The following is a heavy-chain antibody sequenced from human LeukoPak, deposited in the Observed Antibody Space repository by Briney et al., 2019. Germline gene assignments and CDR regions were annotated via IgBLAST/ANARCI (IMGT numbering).Heavy chain of an antibody. CDR3: AKEFAAADYYYYGMDV. V-gene: IGHV3-30*18. CDR1: GFTFSSYG. CDR2: ISYDGSNK. D-gene: IGHD2-2*01. Sequence: PGRSLRLSCAASGFTFSSYGMHWVRQAPGKGLEWVAVISYDGSNKYYADSVKGRFTISRDNSKNTLYLQMNSLRAEDTAVYYCAKEFAAADYYYYGMDVWGQGTTVTVSS. J-gene: IGHJ6*02.